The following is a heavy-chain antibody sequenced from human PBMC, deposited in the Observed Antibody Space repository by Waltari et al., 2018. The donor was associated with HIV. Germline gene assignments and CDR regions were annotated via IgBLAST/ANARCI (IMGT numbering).Heavy chain of an antibody. J-gene: IGHJ4*02. CDR3: ARAGLGGLIQDFDI. CDR2: INAGGGDA. V-gene: IGHV1-46*01. CDR1: GFLLADHY. D-gene: IGHD1-26*01. Sequence: QVQLLQPAFEMRNPGTSVRLSCRASGFLLADHYLLWVRQGPRQIFEWMGIINAGGGDANSAQKFQARVTLTRDLFTGSIYMDLMSLKSDDTGVYFCARAGLGGLIQDFDIWGQGTQLIVSS.